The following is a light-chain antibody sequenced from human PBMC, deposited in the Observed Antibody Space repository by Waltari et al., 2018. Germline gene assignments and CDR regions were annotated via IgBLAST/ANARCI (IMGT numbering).Light chain of an antibody. J-gene: IGLJ2*01. Sequence: QSALTHPAYVTGSPGQSITISCRRVGMAAGASEYVSWHQHHPDKAPQVIINDVTNRPSGVSDRFSASKSANTASLTISRLQPEDEADYYCSSQTLDGLVLFGGGTRLTVL. CDR3: SSQTLDGLVL. CDR1: GMAAGASEY. V-gene: IGLV2-14*03. CDR2: DVT.